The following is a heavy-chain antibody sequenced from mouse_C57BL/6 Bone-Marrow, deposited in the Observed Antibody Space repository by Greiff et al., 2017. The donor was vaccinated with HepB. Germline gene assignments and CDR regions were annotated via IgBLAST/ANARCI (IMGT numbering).Heavy chain of an antibody. CDR3: TRSPNLYYFDY. Sequence: QVQLQQSGAELVKPGASVKISCKASGYAFSSYWMNWVKQRPGKGLEWIGQIYPGDGDTNYNGKFKGKATLTADKSSSTAYMQLSSLTSEDSAVYFCTRSPNLYYFDYWGQGTTLTFSS. D-gene: IGHD4-1*02. J-gene: IGHJ2*01. V-gene: IGHV1-80*01. CDR1: GYAFSSYW. CDR2: IYPGDGDT.